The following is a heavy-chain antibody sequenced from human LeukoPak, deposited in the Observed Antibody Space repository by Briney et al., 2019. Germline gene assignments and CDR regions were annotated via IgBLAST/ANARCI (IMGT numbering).Heavy chain of an antibody. CDR2: INHSGST. J-gene: IGHJ1*01. CDR3: ARGPSWSRYFQH. Sequence: SETLSLTCVVYGVSFSGYYWSWIRQPPGKGLEWIGEINHSGSTNYNPSLKSRVTISVDTSKNQFSLKLSSVTAADTAVYYCARGPSWSRYFQHWGQGTLVTVSS. V-gene: IGHV4-34*01. CDR1: GVSFSGYY.